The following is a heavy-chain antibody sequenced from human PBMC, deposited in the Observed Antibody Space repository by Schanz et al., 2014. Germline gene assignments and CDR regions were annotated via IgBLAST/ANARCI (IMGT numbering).Heavy chain of an antibody. CDR1: GFTFSYYS. J-gene: IGHJ4*02. CDR3: AKKGGDYGSGSYQIIDD. CDR2: TKAGGRDI. V-gene: IGHV3-48*01. Sequence: EVQLLESGGGLVQPGGSLRLSCAASGFTFSYYSLNWVRQAPGKGLEWLSYTKAGGRDIHYADSVKGRFTISRDEVKHSVYLQMNSLRADDTAVYYCAKKGGDYGSGSYQIIDDWGQGTLVTVSS. D-gene: IGHD3-10*01.